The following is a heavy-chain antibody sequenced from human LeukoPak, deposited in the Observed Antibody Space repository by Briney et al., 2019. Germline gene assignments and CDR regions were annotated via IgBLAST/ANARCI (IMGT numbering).Heavy chain of an antibody. CDR3: ARGYSGYGDY. J-gene: IGHJ4*02. CDR2: ISGSGGNT. V-gene: IGHV3-23*01. Sequence: GGTLRLSCAASGFTFSRNGMTWVRQAPGKGLEWVSAISGSGGNTYYADSVKGRFTISRDNSKNTLYLQMNSLRAEDTAVYYCARGYSGYGDYWGQGTLVTVSS. CDR1: GFTFSRNG. D-gene: IGHD5-12*01.